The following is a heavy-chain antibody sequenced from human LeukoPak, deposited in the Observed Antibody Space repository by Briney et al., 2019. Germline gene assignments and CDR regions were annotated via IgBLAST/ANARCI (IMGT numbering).Heavy chain of an antibody. CDR1: GFTFSSYA. D-gene: IGHD1-26*01. CDR2: ISGSGGST. J-gene: IGHJ5*02. CDR3: AKDSKGATINWFDP. V-gene: IGHV3-23*01. Sequence: GGSLRLSCAASGFTFSSYAMSWVRQAPGKGLEWVSAISGSGGSTYYADSVKGRFTISRDNSKNTLYLQLNSLRAEDTAVYYCAKDSKGATINWFDPWGQGTLVTVSS.